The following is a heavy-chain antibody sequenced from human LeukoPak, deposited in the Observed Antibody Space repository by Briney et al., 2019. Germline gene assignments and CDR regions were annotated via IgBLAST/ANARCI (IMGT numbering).Heavy chain of an antibody. J-gene: IGHJ4*02. D-gene: IGHD4-17*01. CDR3: AKVDYGDYGARLDC. CDR1: GFTFTKYA. Sequence: PGGSLRLSCAASGFTFTKYAMNWVRQAPGKGLEWVSAISGSDDRTYYADSVKGRFTISRDNSKNTLYLQMNSLRAEDTALYYCAKVDYGDYGARLDCWGQGTLVTVSS. CDR2: ISGSDDRT. V-gene: IGHV3-23*01.